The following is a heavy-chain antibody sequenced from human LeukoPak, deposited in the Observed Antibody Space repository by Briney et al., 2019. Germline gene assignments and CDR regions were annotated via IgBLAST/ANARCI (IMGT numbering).Heavy chain of an antibody. J-gene: IGHJ2*01. CDR3: ARTPAVGDGYIGTTLYSDL. V-gene: IGHV1-46*01. Sequence: ASVKVSCKASGYTFTGYYMHWVRQAPGQGLEWMGIINPSGGSTSYAQKFQGRVTMTRDTSTSTVYMELSSLRSEDTAVYYCARTPAVGDGYIGTTLYSDLWGRGTLVTVSS. CDR1: GYTFTGYY. D-gene: IGHD5-24*01. CDR2: INPSGGST.